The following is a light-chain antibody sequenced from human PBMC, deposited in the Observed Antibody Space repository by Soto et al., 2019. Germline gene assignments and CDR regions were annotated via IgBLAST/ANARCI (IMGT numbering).Light chain of an antibody. CDR1: SSDIGGFYY. V-gene: IGLV2-14*01. CDR3: SSYSSSSTFYV. Sequence: QSALTQPASVSWSPGQSITISCTGTSSDIGGFYYVSWYQHHPGKDPKLMIYQVSNRPSGVSNRFSGSKSGNTASLTISGLQAEDEADYFCSSYSSSSTFYVFGAGTKVT. J-gene: IGLJ1*01. CDR2: QVS.